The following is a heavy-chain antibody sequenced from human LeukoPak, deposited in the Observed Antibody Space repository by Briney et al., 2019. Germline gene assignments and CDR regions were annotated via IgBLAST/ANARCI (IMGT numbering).Heavy chain of an antibody. CDR2: INHSGST. Sequence: SETLSLTCAVYGGSFSGYYWSWIRQPPGKGLEWIGEINHSGSTNYNPSLKSRVTISVDTSKNQFSLKLSSVTAADTAVYYCARIPRSRYFDWLYDYWGQGTLVTVSS. D-gene: IGHD3-9*01. CDR1: GGSFSGYY. J-gene: IGHJ4*02. CDR3: ARIPRSRYFDWLYDY. V-gene: IGHV4-34*01.